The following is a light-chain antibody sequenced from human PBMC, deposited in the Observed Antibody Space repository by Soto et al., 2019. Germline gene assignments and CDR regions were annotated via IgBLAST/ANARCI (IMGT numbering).Light chain of an antibody. J-gene: IGKJ4*01. CDR1: QSVGNNY. CDR2: DAN. Sequence: EIVLTQSPATLSLSPGERATLSCGASQSVGNNYLGWYQLKPDLAPRLLIFDANRRAAGIPDRFSGSGSGTDFTLTISRLEPEDFALYYCQQYATSPLTFGGGTKVDIK. V-gene: IGKV3D-20*01. CDR3: QQYATSPLT.